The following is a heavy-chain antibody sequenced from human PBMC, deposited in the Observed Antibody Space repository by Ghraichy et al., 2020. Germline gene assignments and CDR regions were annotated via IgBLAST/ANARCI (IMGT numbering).Heavy chain of an antibody. V-gene: IGHV4-34*01. Sequence: GSLRLSCAVYGGSFSGYYWSWIRQPPGKGLEWIGEINHSGSTNYNPSLKSRVTISVDTSKNQFSLKLSSVTAADTAVYYCARGRKYYDFWSGYPRGPARYFDYWGQGTLVTVSS. CDR3: ARGRKYYDFWSGYPRGPARYFDY. CDR2: INHSGST. J-gene: IGHJ4*02. D-gene: IGHD3-3*01. CDR1: GGSFSGYY.